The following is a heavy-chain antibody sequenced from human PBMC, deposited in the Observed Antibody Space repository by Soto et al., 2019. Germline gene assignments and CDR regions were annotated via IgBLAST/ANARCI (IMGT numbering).Heavy chain of an antibody. V-gene: IGHV3-15*07. CDR2: IRSKTGGGTP. Sequence: EVQLVESGGGLVKPGESLRLSCAASGFTFTNAWMNWVRQAPGKGLEWVGRIRSKTGGGTPDYAAPVKGRFTISRDDSKNTLYVQMNSLKTEDTAIYYCTTEKGYWGQGTLVTVSS. CDR3: TTEKGY. J-gene: IGHJ4*02. CDR1: GFTFTNAW.